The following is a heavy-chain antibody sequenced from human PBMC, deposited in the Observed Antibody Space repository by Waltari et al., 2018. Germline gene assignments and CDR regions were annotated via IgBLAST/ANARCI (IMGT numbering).Heavy chain of an antibody. Sequence: EVQVVESGGGLVQPGGSLRLSCVASGFTFSNHWMSWVRQAPGKGLAVVANIKPDGSSKNHVDTVKGRFTIARDNAKNSLYLQMNSLRAEDTAVYYCVQGGFYYADWGQGTLVTVSS. CDR2: IKPDGSSK. J-gene: IGHJ4*02. D-gene: IGHD3-10*01. V-gene: IGHV3-7*01. CDR1: GFTFSNHW. CDR3: VQGGFYYAD.